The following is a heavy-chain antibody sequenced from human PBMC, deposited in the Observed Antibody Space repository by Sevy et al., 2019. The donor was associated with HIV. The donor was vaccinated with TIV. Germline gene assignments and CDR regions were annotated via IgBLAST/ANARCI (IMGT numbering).Heavy chain of an antibody. Sequence: GGSLRLSCVVSGFTFSKYPMNWVRQAPGKGLEWVSSISSSSNYIYYGDSVKGRFTSSRDNAKNSLYLQMNSLRADDTAVYYCVRDGGCSSSSYLLYFDYWGQGTLVTVSS. J-gene: IGHJ4*02. CDR2: ISSSSNYI. D-gene: IGHD2-15*01. CDR1: GFTFSKYP. CDR3: VRDGGCSSSSYLLYFDY. V-gene: IGHV3-21*01.